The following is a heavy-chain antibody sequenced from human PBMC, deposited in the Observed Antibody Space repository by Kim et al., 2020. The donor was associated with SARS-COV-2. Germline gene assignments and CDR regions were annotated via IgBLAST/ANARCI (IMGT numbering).Heavy chain of an antibody. CDR3: AKDRRSSSSSWYFDL. Sequence: GGSLRLSCAASGFTFSSYAMSWVRQAPGKGLEWVSAISGSGGSTYYADSVKGRFTISRDNSKNTLYLQINSLRAEDTAVYYCAKDRRSSSSSWYFDLWGRGTLVTVSS. D-gene: IGHD6-6*01. V-gene: IGHV3-23*01. CDR2: ISGSGGST. J-gene: IGHJ2*01. CDR1: GFTFSSYA.